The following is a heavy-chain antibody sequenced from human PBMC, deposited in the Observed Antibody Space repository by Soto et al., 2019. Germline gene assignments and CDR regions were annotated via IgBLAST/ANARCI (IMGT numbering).Heavy chain of an antibody. V-gene: IGHV4-31*03. CDR2: IYYSGST. CDR1: GGSISSGGYY. D-gene: IGHD5-18*01. CDR3: ARVDTAMDYYYYGMDV. J-gene: IGHJ6*02. Sequence: PSETLSLTCTVSGGSISSGGYYWSWIRQHPGKGLEWIGYIYYSGSTYYNPSLKSRVTISVDTSKNQFSLKLSSVTAADTAVYYCARVDTAMDYYYYGMDVWGQGTTVTVSS.